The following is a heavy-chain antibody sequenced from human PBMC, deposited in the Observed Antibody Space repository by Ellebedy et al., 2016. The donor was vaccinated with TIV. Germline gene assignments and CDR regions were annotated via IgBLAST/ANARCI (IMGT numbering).Heavy chain of an antibody. V-gene: IGHV3-7*01. CDR1: GFTFRSYW. CDR2: IKQDGSEK. CDR3: ARDIIPAAIGY. Sequence: GESLKISCAASGFTFRSYWMSWVRQAPGKGLGWVANIKQDGSEKYYVDSVKGRFTISRDNAKNSLYLQMKSLRAEDTAVYYCARDIIPAAIGYWGQGTLVTVSS. J-gene: IGHJ4*02. D-gene: IGHD2-2*01.